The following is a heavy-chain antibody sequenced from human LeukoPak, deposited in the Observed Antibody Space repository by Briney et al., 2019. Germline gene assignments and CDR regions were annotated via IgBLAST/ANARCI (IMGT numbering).Heavy chain of an antibody. CDR2: ISAYNGNT. V-gene: IGHV1-18*04. Sequence: ASVKVSCRASGYTFTSYYMHWVRQAPGQGLEWMGWISAYNGNTNYAQKLQGRVTMTTDTSTSTAYMELSRLRSDDTAVYYCAREDYGDYVSIYGMDVWGQGTTVTVSS. CDR1: GYTFTSYY. D-gene: IGHD4-17*01. CDR3: AREDYGDYVSIYGMDV. J-gene: IGHJ6*02.